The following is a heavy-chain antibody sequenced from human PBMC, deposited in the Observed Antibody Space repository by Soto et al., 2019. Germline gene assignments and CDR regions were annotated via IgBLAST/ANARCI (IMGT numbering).Heavy chain of an antibody. CDR2: MNNIGRT. V-gene: IGHV4-59*01. Sequence: QVQLQESGPGLVKPSETLSLTCTVSAASSSSFYWSWIRQPPGKGLEWIGYMNNIGRTNYNPSLKSRATESVDTATTQFSLTLSSVIAADTAVYYCARSVWRDAVRVNWFDPWGQGTRVTVSS. CDR1: AASSSSFY. J-gene: IGHJ5*02. D-gene: IGHD2-8*01. CDR3: ARSVWRDAVRVNWFDP.